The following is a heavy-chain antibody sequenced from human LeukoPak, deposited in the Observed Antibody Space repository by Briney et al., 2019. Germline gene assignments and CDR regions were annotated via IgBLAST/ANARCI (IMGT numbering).Heavy chain of an antibody. Sequence: SETLSLTCTVSGGSISSSSYYWGWIRKPPGKGLEWIGSIYYSGTTYYNPSLKSRVTISVDTSKHQFSLKLTSVTAADTAVYYCARPTKVATIRNAFDIWGQGTMVTVSS. CDR3: ARPTKVATIRNAFDI. D-gene: IGHD5-12*01. V-gene: IGHV4-39*01. CDR1: GGSISSSSYY. CDR2: IYYSGTT. J-gene: IGHJ3*02.